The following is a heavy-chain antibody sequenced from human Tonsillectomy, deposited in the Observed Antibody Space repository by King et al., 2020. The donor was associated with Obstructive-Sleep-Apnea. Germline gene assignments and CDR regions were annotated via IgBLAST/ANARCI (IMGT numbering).Heavy chain of an antibody. V-gene: IGHV1-46*01. Sequence: VQLVESGAEVKKPGASVKVSCKASAYTFTINYIHWVRQAPGQGLEWMGVIDPTGAATTYSQKFQGRVTMTSDTSTSTVHMELSSLRSEATAVYYCARDRWVRSRGTPDYWGQGTLVTVSS. J-gene: IGHJ4*02. D-gene: IGHD3-16*01. CDR3: ARDRWVRSRGTPDY. CDR2: IDPTGAAT. CDR1: AYTFTINY.